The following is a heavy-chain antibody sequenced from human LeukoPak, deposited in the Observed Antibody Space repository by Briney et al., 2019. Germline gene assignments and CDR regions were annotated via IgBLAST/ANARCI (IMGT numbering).Heavy chain of an antibody. V-gene: IGHV4-61*05. Sequence: SETLSLTCTVSGGSISSSNYYWGWVRQPPGKGLEWIGYIYYSGSTNYNPSLKSRVTISVDTSKNQFSLKLSSVTAADTAVYYCARGGSSWSTAFDYWGQGTLVTVSS. J-gene: IGHJ4*02. CDR1: GGSISSSNYY. CDR3: ARGGSSWSTAFDY. D-gene: IGHD6-13*01. CDR2: IYYSGST.